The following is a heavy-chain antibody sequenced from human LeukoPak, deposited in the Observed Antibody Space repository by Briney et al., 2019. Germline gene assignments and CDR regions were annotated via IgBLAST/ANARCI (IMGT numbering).Heavy chain of an antibody. D-gene: IGHD2-8*02. CDR3: ATYRQVLLPFES. J-gene: IGHJ4*02. CDR2: IFPCGGEI. CDR1: GFTFSTFA. V-gene: IGHV3-23*01. Sequence: GGSLRLSCAASGFTFSTFAMIWVRQPPGKGLEWVSSIFPCGGEIHYADSVRRRFTISRDNSKSTLSLQMNSLRAEDTAIYYCATYRQVLLPFESWGQGTLVTVSS.